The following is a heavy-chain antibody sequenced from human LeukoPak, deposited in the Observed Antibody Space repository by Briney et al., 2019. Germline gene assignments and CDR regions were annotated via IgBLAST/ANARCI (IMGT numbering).Heavy chain of an antibody. CDR2: IYYSGST. CDR3: ARTTEGGYTYDYFYNYYMDV. D-gene: IGHD5-18*01. J-gene: IGHJ6*03. CDR1: GGSISSYY. V-gene: IGHV4-59*01. Sequence: SETLSLTCTVSGGSISSYYWSWIRQPPGKGLEWIGYIYYSGSTNYNPSLKSRVTISVDTSKNQFSLKLSSVTAADTAVYYCARTTEGGYTYDYFYNYYMDVWGKGTTVTISS.